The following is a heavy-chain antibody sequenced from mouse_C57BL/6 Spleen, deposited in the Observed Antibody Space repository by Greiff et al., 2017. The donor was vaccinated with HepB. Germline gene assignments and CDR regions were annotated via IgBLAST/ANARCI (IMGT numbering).Heavy chain of an antibody. V-gene: IGHV5-17*01. D-gene: IGHD1-3*01. CDR3: AIKGTYYYAMDY. CDR1: GFTFSDYG. CDR2: ISSGSSTI. Sequence: EVNVVESGGGLVKPGGSLKLSCAASGFTFSDYGMHWVRQAPEKGLEWVAYISSGSSTIYYADTVKGRFTISRDNAKNTLFLQMTSLRSEDTAMYYCAIKGTYYYAMDYWGQGTSVTVSS. J-gene: IGHJ4*01.